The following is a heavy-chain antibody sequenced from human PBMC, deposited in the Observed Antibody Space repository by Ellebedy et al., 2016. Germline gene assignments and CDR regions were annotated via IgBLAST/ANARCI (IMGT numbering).Heavy chain of an antibody. D-gene: IGHD6-13*01. CDR1: GYSFTSYW. Sequence: GGSLRLSXKGSGYSFTSYWIGWVRQMPGKGLEWMGIIYPADSDTRYSPSFQGQVTISADKSISTAYLQWSSLKASDTAMYYCARHLNPLRVAAVLYGMDVWGQGTTVTVSS. CDR2: IYPADSDT. CDR3: ARHLNPLRVAAVLYGMDV. V-gene: IGHV5-51*01. J-gene: IGHJ6*02.